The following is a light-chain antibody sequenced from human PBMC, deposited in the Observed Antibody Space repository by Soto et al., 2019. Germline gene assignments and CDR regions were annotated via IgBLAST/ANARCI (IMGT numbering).Light chain of an antibody. J-gene: IGKJ1*01. Sequence: DIQMTQSPSFLSASVGDRVTITCRASQGISSYLAWYQQKPGKAPKLLIYAASSLQSGVPSRFSGSVSGTEFTLTISSLQPDDFATYYCQQYNSYSTFGQGTKVDIK. CDR3: QQYNSYST. CDR2: AAS. V-gene: IGKV1-9*01. CDR1: QGISSY.